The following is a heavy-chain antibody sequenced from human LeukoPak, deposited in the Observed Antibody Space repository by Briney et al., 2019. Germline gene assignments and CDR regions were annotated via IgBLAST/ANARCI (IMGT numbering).Heavy chain of an antibody. V-gene: IGHV3-23*01. CDR3: AKYAGDYYYYYMDV. J-gene: IGHJ6*03. D-gene: IGHD3-10*01. CDR2: ISGGGSNT. Sequence: GGSQSPSCAASGFAFSSHPMIWVRQAPGKGLEWVSSISGGGSNTYYADSVKGRFTISRDQSKNTLYVQMNSLRAEDTAIYNCAKYAGDYYYYYMDVWGKGTTVTVSS. CDR1: GFAFSSHP.